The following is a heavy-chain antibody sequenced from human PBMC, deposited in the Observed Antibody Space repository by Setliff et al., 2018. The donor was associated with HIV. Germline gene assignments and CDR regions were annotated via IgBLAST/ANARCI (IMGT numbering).Heavy chain of an antibody. J-gene: IGHJ5*02. CDR1: GASIRGHY. V-gene: IGHV4-59*11. CDR2: IYYSGNT. D-gene: IGHD3-22*01. Sequence: SETLSLTCSVSGASIRGHYWSWIRQSPGKGLEWIGNIYYSGNTNYNPSFKSRVTISVDTSKNQFSLRVNSVTAADTAVYYCGGSYFYDSSGFYSNNWFDPWGQGTLVTV. CDR3: GGSYFYDSSGFYSNNWFDP.